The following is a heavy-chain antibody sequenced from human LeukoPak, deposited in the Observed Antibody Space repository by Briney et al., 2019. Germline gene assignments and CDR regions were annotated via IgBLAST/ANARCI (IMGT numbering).Heavy chain of an antibody. D-gene: IGHD3-3*01. J-gene: IGHJ4*02. CDR2: ISSSSSYI. Sequence: PGGSLRLSCAASGFTFSSYSMNWVRQAPGKGLEWVSSISSSSSYIYYADSVKGRFTISRDNAKNSLYLQMNGLRAEDTAVYYCARGPIYDFWSGYYNYFDYWGQGTLVTVSS. V-gene: IGHV3-21*01. CDR3: ARGPIYDFWSGYYNYFDY. CDR1: GFTFSSYS.